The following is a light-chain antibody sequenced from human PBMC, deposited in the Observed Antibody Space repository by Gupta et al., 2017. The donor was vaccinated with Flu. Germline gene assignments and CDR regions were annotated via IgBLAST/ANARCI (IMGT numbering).Light chain of an antibody. J-gene: IGKJ1*01. V-gene: IGKV1-39*01. CDR2: NAS. CDR1: QSISIY. CDR3: EHTDNTSWT. Sequence: PSSLSASVGDRVTIACRSSQSISIYLNWYQQKPGKAPNLLNYNASSLQSGVPSQFSGGRSGTDFALTISRLQPEDFATYSCEHTDNTSWTFGQGTKVEIK.